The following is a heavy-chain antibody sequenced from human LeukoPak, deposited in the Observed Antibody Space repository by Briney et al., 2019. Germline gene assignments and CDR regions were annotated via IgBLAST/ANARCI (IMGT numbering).Heavy chain of an antibody. Sequence: GGSLRLSCAASGFTFSSYAMSWVRQAPGKGLEWVSAISGSGGSTYYADSVKGRFTISRDHSKNTLYLQMNSLRVEDTAVYYCAKVEGGWTAAGPNFDYWGQGTLVTVSS. CDR1: GFTFSSYA. V-gene: IGHV3-23*01. CDR2: ISGSGGST. D-gene: IGHD6-13*01. CDR3: AKVEGGWTAAGPNFDY. J-gene: IGHJ4*02.